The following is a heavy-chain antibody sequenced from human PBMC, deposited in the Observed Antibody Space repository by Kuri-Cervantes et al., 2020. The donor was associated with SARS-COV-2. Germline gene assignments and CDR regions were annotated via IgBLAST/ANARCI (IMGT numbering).Heavy chain of an antibody. V-gene: IGHV3-43*01. D-gene: IGHD3-3*01. CDR2: ITWSGDST. Sequence: GESLKISCAASGFTFDDYTMHWVRQAPGKGLEWVSLITWSGDSTYYADSVKGRFTISRDNSKNTLYLQMNSLRAEDTAVYYCAKEGTIFGVVLTYYYYYYMDVWGKGTTVTVSS. CDR3: AKEGTIFGVVLTYYYYYYMDV. J-gene: IGHJ6*03. CDR1: GFTFDDYT.